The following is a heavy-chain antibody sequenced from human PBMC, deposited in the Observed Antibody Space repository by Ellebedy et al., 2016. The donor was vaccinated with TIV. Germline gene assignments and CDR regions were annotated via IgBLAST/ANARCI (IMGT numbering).Heavy chain of an antibody. CDR3: ASSRYHYYVGNTIFAY. V-gene: IGHV3-23*01. D-gene: IGHD3-10*02. J-gene: IGHJ4*02. CDR2: LNANGVVI. Sequence: PGGSLRLSCAASGFTFSSYAASWVRQAPGKGLEWVAGLNANGVVIAYADSVKGRSTISRDNSKHTLYLQMNSLRPEDTAVYYCASSRYHYYVGNTIFAYWGQGTLVTVSS. CDR1: GFTFSSYA.